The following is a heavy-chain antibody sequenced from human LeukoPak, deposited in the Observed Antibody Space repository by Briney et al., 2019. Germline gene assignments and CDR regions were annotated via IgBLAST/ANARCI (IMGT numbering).Heavy chain of an antibody. D-gene: IGHD3-10*01. J-gene: IGHJ5*02. CDR2: INPNSGGT. CDR3: ARARRANYYGSGSYENWFDP. Sequence: GASVEVSCKASGYTFTGYYMHWVRQAPGQGLEWMGWINPNSGGTNYAQKFQGRVTMTRDTSISTAYMELSRLRSDDTAVCYCARARRANYYGSGSYENWFDPWGQGTLVTVSS. CDR1: GYTFTGYY. V-gene: IGHV1-2*02.